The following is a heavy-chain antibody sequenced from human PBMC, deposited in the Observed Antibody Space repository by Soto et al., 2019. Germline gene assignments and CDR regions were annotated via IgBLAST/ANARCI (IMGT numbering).Heavy chain of an antibody. CDR3: ARGDGLGY. V-gene: IGHV3-33*01. CDR1: GFTFSSYG. CDR2: IWYDGSNK. J-gene: IGHJ4*02. D-gene: IGHD3-16*01. Sequence: QVQLVESGGGVVQPGRSLRLSCAASGFTFSSYGMHWVRQAPGKGLEWVAVIWYDGSNKYYVDSGKGRFTISRDNSKNTLYLQMNSLRVEDTAVYYCARGDGLGYWGQGTLVTVSS.